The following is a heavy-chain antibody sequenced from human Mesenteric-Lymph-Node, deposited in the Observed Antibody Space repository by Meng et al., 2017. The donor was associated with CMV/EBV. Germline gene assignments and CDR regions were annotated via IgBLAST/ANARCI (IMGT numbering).Heavy chain of an antibody. CDR3: ARGGFSNSDYYGMDV. D-gene: IGHD4-11*01. CDR2: ISSSGSTI. J-gene: IGHJ6*02. CDR1: GFTFSSYE. V-gene: IGHV3-48*03. Sequence: GESLKISCAASGFTFSSYEMNWVRQAPGKGLEWVSYISSSGSTIYYADSVKGRFTISRDNSNNALYLQMNSLRAEDTAVYYCARGGFSNSDYYGMDVWGQGTTVTVSS.